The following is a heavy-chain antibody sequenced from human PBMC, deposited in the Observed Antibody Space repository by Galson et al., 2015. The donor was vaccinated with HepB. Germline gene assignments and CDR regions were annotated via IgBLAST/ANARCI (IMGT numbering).Heavy chain of an antibody. J-gene: IGHJ4*02. CDR2: IYTSGST. CDR1: GGSISSGSYH. Sequence: LSLTCTVSGGSISSGSYHWSWIRQPAGKGLEWIGRIYTSGSTNYNPSLKSRVTMSVDTSKNQFSLKLTSVTAADTAVYYCARGGYYDSRGYLPGFEYWGQGTLVTVSS. V-gene: IGHV4-61*02. CDR3: ARGGYYDSRGYLPGFEY. D-gene: IGHD3-22*01.